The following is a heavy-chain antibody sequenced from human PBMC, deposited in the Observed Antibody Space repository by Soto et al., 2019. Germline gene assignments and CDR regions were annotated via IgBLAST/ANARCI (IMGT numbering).Heavy chain of an antibody. CDR2: IYYSGST. V-gene: IGHV4-59*08. J-gene: IGHJ6*03. CDR3: ARHVRYELGVYYYYYMDV. D-gene: IGHD2-8*01. Sequence: PSETLSLTCTVSGGSISSYYWSWIRQPPGKGLEWIGYIYYSGSTNYNPSLKSRVTISVDTSKNQFSLKLSSVTAADTAVYYCARHVRYELGVYYYYYMDVWGKGTTVTVSS. CDR1: GGSISSYY.